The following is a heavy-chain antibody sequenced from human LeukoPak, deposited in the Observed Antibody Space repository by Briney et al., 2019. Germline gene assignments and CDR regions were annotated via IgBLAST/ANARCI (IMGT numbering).Heavy chain of an antibody. CDR3: ARDPTQYTTAWYSDY. CDR1: GFSFSAYG. Sequence: GRSLRLSCTASGFSFSAYGMHWVRQAPGKGLEWVAVIWYDGSSQYYADSVKGRFTISRDNSKNALFLQMNSLRAEDTAVYYCARDPTQYTTAWYSDYWGQGTLVTVSS. D-gene: IGHD2/OR15-2a*01. J-gene: IGHJ4*02. CDR2: IWYDGSSQ. V-gene: IGHV3-33*01.